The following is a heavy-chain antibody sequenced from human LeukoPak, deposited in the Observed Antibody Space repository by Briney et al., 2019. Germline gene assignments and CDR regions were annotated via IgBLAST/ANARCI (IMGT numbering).Heavy chain of an antibody. V-gene: IGHV1-18*01. J-gene: IGHJ5*02. CDR2: ISSHNGYT. CDR3: ARRRAVAGVNWFDP. D-gene: IGHD6-19*01. Sequence: ASVKVSCKASGYTFISYGISWVRQAPGQGLEWMGWISSHNGYTKYAQKFQGRVTMTTDTSMSTAYMELGSLRSDDTAVYYRARRRAVAGVNWFDPWGQGTLVTVSS. CDR1: GYTFISYG.